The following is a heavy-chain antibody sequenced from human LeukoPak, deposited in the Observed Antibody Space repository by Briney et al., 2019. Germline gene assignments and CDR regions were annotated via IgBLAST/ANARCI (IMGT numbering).Heavy chain of an antibody. D-gene: IGHD5-18*01. Sequence: SETLSLTCTVSGGSINSGGYYWSWIRQHPGKGLEWIGYIYYSGSTYYNPSLKSRVTISVDTSKNQFSLKLSSVTAAETAVYYCGREVIDTAMVTDYWGQGTLVTVSS. V-gene: IGHV4-31*03. CDR3: GREVIDTAMVTDY. CDR1: GGSINSGGYY. CDR2: IYYSGST. J-gene: IGHJ4*02.